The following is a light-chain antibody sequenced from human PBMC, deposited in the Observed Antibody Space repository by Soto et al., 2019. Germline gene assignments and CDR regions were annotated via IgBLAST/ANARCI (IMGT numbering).Light chain of an antibody. CDR2: YDS. CDR3: QVWDSSSDHVV. Sequence: SYELTQPPSVSVAPGKTARITCGGNNIGSKRVHWYQQKPGQAPVLVIYYDSDRPSGIPERFSGSNSGNTATLTISRVEAGDEADYYCQVWDSSSDHVVFGGGTMLTVL. V-gene: IGLV3-21*04. J-gene: IGLJ2*01. CDR1: NIGSKR.